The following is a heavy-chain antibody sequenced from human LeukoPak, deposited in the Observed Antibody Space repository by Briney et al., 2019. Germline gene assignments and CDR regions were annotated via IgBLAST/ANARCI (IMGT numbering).Heavy chain of an antibody. D-gene: IGHD3-22*01. J-gene: IGHJ4*02. CDR2: ISSSSSTI. CDR3: VRDFGESSGYYFDY. V-gene: IGHV3-48*01. Sequence: GGSLRLSCAASGFTFSSYSMNWVRQAPGKGLEWVSYISSSSSTIYYADSVKGRFTISRDNAKNSLYLQINSLRAEDTAVYYCVRDFGESSGYYFDYWGQGTLVTVSS. CDR1: GFTFSSYS.